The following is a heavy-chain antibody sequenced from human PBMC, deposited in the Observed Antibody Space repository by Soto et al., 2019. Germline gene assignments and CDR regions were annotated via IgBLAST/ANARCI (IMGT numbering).Heavy chain of an antibody. V-gene: IGHV1-18*01. Sequence: QVQLVQSGAEVKKPGASVKVSCKASGYTFTSYGISWVRQAPGQGLEWMGWISAYNGNTNYAQKLQGRVTMTTDTSTSTAYMELRSLRSDDTAVYYCAREGVNTMVRGARYGYYGMDVWGQGTTVTVSS. CDR3: AREGVNTMVRGARYGYYGMDV. CDR1: GYTFTSYG. D-gene: IGHD3-10*01. J-gene: IGHJ6*02. CDR2: ISAYNGNT.